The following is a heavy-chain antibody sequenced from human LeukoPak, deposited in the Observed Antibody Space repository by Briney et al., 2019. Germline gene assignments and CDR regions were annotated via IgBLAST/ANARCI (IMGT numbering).Heavy chain of an antibody. D-gene: IGHD3-3*01. Sequence: SGGSLRLSCAASGFTFSSYVMHWVRQAPGKGLEWVANIKQDGSEKYYVDSVKGRFTISRDNAKNSLYLQMNSLRAEDTAVYYCARDRNTDFWSGYYTNYFDYWGQGTLVTVSS. V-gene: IGHV3-7*01. CDR1: GFTFSSYV. CDR3: ARDRNTDFWSGYYTNYFDY. J-gene: IGHJ4*02. CDR2: IKQDGSEK.